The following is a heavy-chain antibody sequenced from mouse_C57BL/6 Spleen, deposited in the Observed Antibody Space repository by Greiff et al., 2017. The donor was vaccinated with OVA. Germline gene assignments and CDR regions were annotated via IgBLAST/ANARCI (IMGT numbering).Heavy chain of an antibody. J-gene: IGHJ3*01. D-gene: IGHD2-3*01. CDR2: FFPGSGSI. CDR1: GYTFTEYT. CDR3: ERHEERAYDGYPFAY. V-gene: IGHV1-62-2*01. Sequence: QVQLQQSGAELVKPGASVKLSCKASGYTFTEYTIHWVKQRSGQGLEWIGWFFPGSGSIKYNENFKDKATFTADKSSSTAYMELSRFRPEDSAVYFGERHEERAYDGYPFAYWGQGTLVTVSA.